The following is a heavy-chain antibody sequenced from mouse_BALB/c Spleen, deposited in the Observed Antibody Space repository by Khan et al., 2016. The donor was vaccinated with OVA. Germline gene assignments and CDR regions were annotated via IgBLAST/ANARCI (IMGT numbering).Heavy chain of an antibody. Sequence: QVQLQQPGAELVKPGASVKISCKASGYTFTSYYLYWVKQRPGQGLEWIGGINPNNGVSHFNEKFKNKATLTVDSSSSTAYMQLNSLSSEDSAVDYGARSGYGNPFAYWGQGTLVTVSA. CDR2: INPNNGVS. V-gene: IGHV1S81*02. CDR1: GYTFTSYY. D-gene: IGHD2-1*01. CDR3: ARSGYGNPFAY. J-gene: IGHJ3*01.